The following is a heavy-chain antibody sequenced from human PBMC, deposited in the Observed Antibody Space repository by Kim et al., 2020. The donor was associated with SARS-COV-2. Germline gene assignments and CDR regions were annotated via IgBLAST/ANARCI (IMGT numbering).Heavy chain of an antibody. Sequence: GGSLRLSCAASGFTFSSYGMHWVRQAPGKGLEWVAVISYDGSNKYYADSVKGRFTISRDNSKNTLYLQMNSLRAEDTAVYYCALTRGDAFDIWGQGTMVTVSS. V-gene: IGHV3-30*03. CDR1: GFTFSSYG. CDR2: ISYDGSNK. D-gene: IGHD3-16*01. J-gene: IGHJ3*02. CDR3: ALTRGDAFDI.